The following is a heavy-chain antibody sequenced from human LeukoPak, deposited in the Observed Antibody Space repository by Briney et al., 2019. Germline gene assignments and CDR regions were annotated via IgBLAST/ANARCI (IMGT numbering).Heavy chain of an antibody. CDR3: ARDPGLLWFGELFSAPGDY. CDR1: GYTFTSYG. D-gene: IGHD3-10*01. J-gene: IGHJ4*02. Sequence: ASVKVSCKASGYTFTSYGISWVRQAPGQGLEWMGWISAYNVNTNYAQKLQGRVTMTTDTSTSTAYMELRSLRSDDTAVYYCARDPGLLWFGELFSAPGDYWGQGTLVTVSS. CDR2: ISAYNVNT. V-gene: IGHV1-18*01.